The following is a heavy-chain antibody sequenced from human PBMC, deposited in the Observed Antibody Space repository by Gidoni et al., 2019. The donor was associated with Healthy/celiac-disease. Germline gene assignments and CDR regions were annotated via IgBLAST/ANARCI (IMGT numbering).Heavy chain of an antibody. CDR1: GFTFSSYC. V-gene: IGHV3-33*01. Sequence: QVQLVESGGGVVQPGRSLRLSCAASGFTFSSYCMHWVRQAPGKGLEWVAVIWYDGSNKYYADSVKGRFTISRDNSKNTLYLQMNSLRAEDTAVYYCARDPAVAGTFYFDYWGQGTLVTVSS. CDR2: IWYDGSNK. D-gene: IGHD6-19*01. J-gene: IGHJ4*02. CDR3: ARDPAVAGTFYFDY.